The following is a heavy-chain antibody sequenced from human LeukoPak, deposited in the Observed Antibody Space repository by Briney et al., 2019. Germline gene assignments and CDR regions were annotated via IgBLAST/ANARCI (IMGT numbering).Heavy chain of an antibody. V-gene: IGHV4-59*01. CDR2: IYYSGST. CDR1: GGSISSYY. CDR3: ARCSSTSCYYDY. Sequence: KTSETLSLTCTVSGGSISSYYWSWIRQPPGKGLEWIGYIYYSGSTNYNPPLKSRVTISVDTSKNQFSLKLSSVTAADTAVYYCARCSSTSCYYDYWGQGTLVTVST. J-gene: IGHJ4*02. D-gene: IGHD2-2*01.